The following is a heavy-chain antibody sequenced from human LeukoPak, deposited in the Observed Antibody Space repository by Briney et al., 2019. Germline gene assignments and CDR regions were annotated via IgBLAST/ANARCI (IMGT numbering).Heavy chain of an antibody. D-gene: IGHD5-12*01. J-gene: IGHJ4*02. CDR2: ISAYNGNT. CDR1: GYTFTSYG. Sequence: ASVKVSCXASGYTFTSYGISWVRQAPGQGLEWMGWISAYNGNTNYAQKLQGRVTMTTDTSTSTAYMELRSLRSDDTAVYYCARDHISQDHIVAQDYWGQGTLVTVSS. V-gene: IGHV1-18*01. CDR3: ARDHISQDHIVAQDY.